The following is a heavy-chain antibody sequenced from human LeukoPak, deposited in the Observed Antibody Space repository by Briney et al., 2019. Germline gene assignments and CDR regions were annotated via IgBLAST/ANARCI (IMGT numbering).Heavy chain of an antibody. CDR1: GFTFSSYP. J-gene: IGHJ4*02. CDR3: GKYLQTTVGANDY. CDR2: ISGSGGAT. Sequence: GSLRLSCAASGFTFSSYPMNWVRQAPGKGLEWVSVISGSGGATFYGDSVQGRFTISRDNSRDTLYLQMSSLRAEDTAVYYCGKYLQTTVGANDYWGQGTLATVSS. D-gene: IGHD1-26*01. V-gene: IGHV3-23*01.